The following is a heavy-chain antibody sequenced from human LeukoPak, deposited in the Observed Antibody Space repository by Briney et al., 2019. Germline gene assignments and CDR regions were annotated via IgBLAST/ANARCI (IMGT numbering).Heavy chain of an antibody. J-gene: IGHJ4*02. Sequence: GGSLRLSCAASGFTFSSYEMNWVRQAPGKGLEWVSYISSSGSTIYYADSVKGRFTISRDNAKNSLYPQMNSLRAEDTAVYYCATHSSSWYYFDYWGQGTLVTVSS. CDR2: ISSSGSTI. D-gene: IGHD6-13*01. V-gene: IGHV3-48*03. CDR1: GFTFSSYE. CDR3: ATHSSSWYYFDY.